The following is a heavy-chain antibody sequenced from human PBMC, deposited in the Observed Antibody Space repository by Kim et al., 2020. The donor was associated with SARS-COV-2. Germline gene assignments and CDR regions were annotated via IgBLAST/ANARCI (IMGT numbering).Heavy chain of an antibody. CDR3: TATFDY. CDR1: GFTFSNAW. J-gene: IGHJ4*02. Sequence: GGSLRLSCAASGFTFSNAWMSWVRQAPGKGLEWVGRIKPKTDGGTTDYAAPVKGRFTISRDDSKNTLYLQMNSLKTEDTAVYYCTATFDYWGQGTLVTVSS. V-gene: IGHV3-15*01. CDR2: IKPKTDGGTT.